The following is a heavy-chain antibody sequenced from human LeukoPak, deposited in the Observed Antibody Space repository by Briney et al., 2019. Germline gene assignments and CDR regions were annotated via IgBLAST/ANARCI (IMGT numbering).Heavy chain of an antibody. J-gene: IGHJ3*02. Sequence: TGGSLRLSCAASGFVFSSYAMSWVRQAPGKGLGWVSVISGSGGSTDYAASVKGRFTISRDNSKDTLYLQMNSLRAEDTAVYYCTKKEWDLLTDAFDIWGQGTMVTVSS. D-gene: IGHD1-26*01. CDR3: TKKEWDLLTDAFDI. CDR1: GFVFSSYA. CDR2: ISGSGGST. V-gene: IGHV3-23*01.